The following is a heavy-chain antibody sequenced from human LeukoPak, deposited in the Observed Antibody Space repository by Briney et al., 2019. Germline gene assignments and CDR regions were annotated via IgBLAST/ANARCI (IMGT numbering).Heavy chain of an antibody. CDR3: ATNILVRDIINWFDP. J-gene: IGHJ5*02. CDR1: GGTFSSYA. D-gene: IGHD3-10*01. Sequence: RASVKVSCKASGGTFSSYAISWVRQAPGQGLEWMGWIKPNSGDTRSAQKFQGRVTMTRDTSISTAYMELSSLRYDDTAVYYCATNILVRDIINWFDPWGQGTLVTVSS. CDR2: IKPNSGDT. V-gene: IGHV1-2*02.